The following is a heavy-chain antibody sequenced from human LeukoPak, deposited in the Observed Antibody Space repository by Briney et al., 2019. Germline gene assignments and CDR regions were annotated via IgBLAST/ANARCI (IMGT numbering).Heavy chain of an antibody. CDR2: ISWDGDTT. J-gene: IGHJ4*02. CDR1: GFTFDDFG. Sequence: GGSLRLSCAASGFTFDDFGMHWVRQPPGKGLEWVALISWDGDTTYYADSVKGRFTISRDNSKNCMYLEMKSLKNEDTALYYCAKDVHTVVVPAATQFDFWGQGTLVTVSS. V-gene: IGHV3-43*01. D-gene: IGHD2-2*01. CDR3: AKDVHTVVVPAATQFDF.